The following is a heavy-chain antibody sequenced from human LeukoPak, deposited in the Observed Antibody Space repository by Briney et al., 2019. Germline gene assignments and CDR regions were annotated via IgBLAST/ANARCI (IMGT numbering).Heavy chain of an antibody. CDR1: GYTFTSYG. V-gene: IGHV1-18*01. CDR2: ISAYNGNT. Sequence: ASVKVSRKASGYTFTSYGISWVRQAPGQGLEWMGWISAYNGNTNYAQKLQGRVIMTTDTSTSTAYMELRSLRSDDTAVYYCARDRDDFYYYYMDVWGKGTTVTVSS. D-gene: IGHD3-3*01. CDR3: ARDRDDFYYYYMDV. J-gene: IGHJ6*03.